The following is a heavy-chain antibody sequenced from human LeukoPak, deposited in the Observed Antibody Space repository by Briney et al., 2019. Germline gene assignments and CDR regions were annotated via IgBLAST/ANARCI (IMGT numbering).Heavy chain of an antibody. CDR1: GYTFTSYA. CDR3: ARAPWFYGDYVYAFDI. Sequence: ASVKVSCKASGYTFTSYAMNWVRQAPGQGLEWMGWINTNTGNPTYAQGFTGRFVFSLDTSVSTAYLQISSLKAEDTAVYYCARAPWFYGDYVYAFDIWGQGTMVTVSS. CDR2: INTNTGNP. J-gene: IGHJ3*02. V-gene: IGHV7-4-1*02. D-gene: IGHD4-17*01.